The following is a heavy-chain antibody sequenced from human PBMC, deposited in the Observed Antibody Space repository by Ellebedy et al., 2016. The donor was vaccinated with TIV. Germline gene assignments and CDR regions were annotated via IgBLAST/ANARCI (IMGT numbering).Heavy chain of an antibody. CDR1: GGSVSRYF. CDR2: IFTSGSF. CDR3: ARVHCSITTCDYYYMDV. D-gene: IGHD1-1*01. J-gene: IGHJ6*03. V-gene: IGHV4-4*07. Sequence: SETLSLTXTVSGGSVSRYFWSWIRQPAGQGLEWIGRIFTSGSFNYNPSLMSRVTMSVVTSKNQISLRLNSMTTADTAVYYCARVHCSITTCDYYYMDVWGKGTTVTASS.